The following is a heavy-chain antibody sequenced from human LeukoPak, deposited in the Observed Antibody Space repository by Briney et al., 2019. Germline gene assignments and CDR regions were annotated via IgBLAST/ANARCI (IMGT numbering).Heavy chain of an antibody. V-gene: IGHV3-21*01. Sequence: PGGSLRLSCAASGFTFSSYSMNWVRQAPGKGLEWVSSISSSSSYIYYADSVKGRFTIPRDNAKNSLYLQMNSLRAEDTAVYYCARESPSYYDSSGLWGQGTLVTVSS. J-gene: IGHJ4*02. CDR3: ARESPSYYDSSGL. D-gene: IGHD3-22*01. CDR1: GFTFSSYS. CDR2: ISSSSSYI.